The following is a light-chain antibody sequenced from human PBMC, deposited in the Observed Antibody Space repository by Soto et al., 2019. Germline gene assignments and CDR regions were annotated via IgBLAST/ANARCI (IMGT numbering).Light chain of an antibody. J-gene: IGKJ4*01. CDR1: QSLLHSNGNTY. CDR2: LGS. V-gene: IGKV2-28*01. Sequence: DIVVTQSPHSLPVTPGEPASISCRSSQSLLHSNGNTYLDWYLQKPGQSPQLLIYLGSNRASGVPDRFSGSGSGTDYTLTISRVEAEDVGVYYCMQVLQNPLTFGGGTKVEI. CDR3: MQVLQNPLT.